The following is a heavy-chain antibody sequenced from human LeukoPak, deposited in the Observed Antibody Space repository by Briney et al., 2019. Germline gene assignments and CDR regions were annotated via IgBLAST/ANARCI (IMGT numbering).Heavy chain of an antibody. V-gene: IGHV3-30*02. CDR1: GFTFSSYG. D-gene: IGHD3-9*01. CDR2: IRYDGSNK. CDR3: ARDYYDFLTGYYSTWVFAY. J-gene: IGHJ4*02. Sequence: GGSLRLSCAASGFTFSSYGMHWVRQAPGKGLEWVAFIRYDGSNKYYADSVKGRFTISRDNSKNTLYLQMNSLRAEDTAVYYCARDYYDFLTGYYSTWVFAYWGQGTLVTVSS.